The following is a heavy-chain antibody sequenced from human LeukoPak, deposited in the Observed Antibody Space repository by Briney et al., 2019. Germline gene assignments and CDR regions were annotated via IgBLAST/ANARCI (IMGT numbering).Heavy chain of an antibody. Sequence: ASVKISCKVSGYTLTELSMHWVRQAPGKGLEWMGGFDPKDGETIYAQKFQGRVTMTEDTSTDTAYMELSSLRSEDTAVYYCATVVVLRFLEWSSGGYYFDYWGQGTLVTVSS. V-gene: IGHV1-24*01. CDR2: FDPKDGET. CDR1: GYTLTELS. J-gene: IGHJ4*02. CDR3: ATVVVLRFLEWSSGGYYFDY. D-gene: IGHD3-3*01.